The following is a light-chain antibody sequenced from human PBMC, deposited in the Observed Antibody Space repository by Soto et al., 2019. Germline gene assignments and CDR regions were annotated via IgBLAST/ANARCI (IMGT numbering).Light chain of an antibody. J-gene: IGLJ2*01. V-gene: IGLV2-11*01. Sequence: QSALTQPRSVSGSPGQSVTISCTGTSSDIGGYNYVSWYQQHPGKAPKVMIYDVSKRPSGVPDRFSGSKSGNTASLTISGLQADDDADYYRCSYAGSYTLVFGGGTKLTVL. CDR3: CSYAGSYTLV. CDR1: SSDIGGYNY. CDR2: DVS.